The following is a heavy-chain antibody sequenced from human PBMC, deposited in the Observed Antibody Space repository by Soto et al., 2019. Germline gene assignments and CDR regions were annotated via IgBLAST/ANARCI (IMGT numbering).Heavy chain of an antibody. CDR2: MYNTGST. J-gene: IGHJ6*02. CDR1: GGSISSYY. V-gene: IGHV4-59*01. Sequence: QVQLQESGPGLVKPSETLSLTCTVSGGSISSYYWSWIRQPPGKGLEWIGYMYNTGSTVYNPSLKSRFTISVDTSKNQFSLKLTAVTAADTAVYYCARDLWGYCGTDCYPLDVWGQGTTVTVSS. D-gene: IGHD2-21*02. CDR3: ARDLWGYCGTDCYPLDV.